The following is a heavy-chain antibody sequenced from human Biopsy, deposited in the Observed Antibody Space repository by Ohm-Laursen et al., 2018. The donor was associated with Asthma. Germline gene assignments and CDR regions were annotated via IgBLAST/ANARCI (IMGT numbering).Heavy chain of an antibody. J-gene: IGHJ4*02. CDR3: ARKAGSCISRTCYSLDF. D-gene: IGHD2-2*01. V-gene: IGHV1-69*13. Sequence: SVKVSCKPLGGTFNTYVIGWARQAPGQGLEWMGGINSVFGTTTYPQKFQDRVAITADDSTSTVYMELSSLRSEDTAVYYCARKAGSCISRTCYSLDFWGQGTLVTVSS. CDR1: GGTFNTYV. CDR2: INSVFGTT.